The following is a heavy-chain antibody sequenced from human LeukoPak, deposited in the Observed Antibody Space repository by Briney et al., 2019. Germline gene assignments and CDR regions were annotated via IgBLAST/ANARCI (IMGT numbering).Heavy chain of an antibody. CDR1: GFTFSTYA. CDR3: AKRGSASPYCDWLILDY. V-gene: IGHV3-23*01. Sequence: GGSLRLSCAASGFTFSTYAMSWVRQAPGKGLEWVSGISGSGENTYHADSVKGRFTISRDNSKNTLYLQMNSLRAEDTAVYYCAKRGSASPYCDWLILDYWGQGTLVTVSS. D-gene: IGHD3-9*01. CDR2: ISGSGENT. J-gene: IGHJ4*02.